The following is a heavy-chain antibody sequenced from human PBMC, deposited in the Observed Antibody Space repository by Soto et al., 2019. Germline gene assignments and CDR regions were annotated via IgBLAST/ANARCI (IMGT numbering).Heavy chain of an antibody. Sequence: VSCKASGFTFTSSSVQWVRQARGQRLEWIGWIVVGSGNTNYAQKFQERVTITRDMSTSTAYMELSSLRSEDTAVYYCAADPGTSYYYYYGMDVWGQGTTVTVSS. CDR3: AADPGTSYYYYYGMDV. CDR2: IVVGSGNT. V-gene: IGHV1-58*01. CDR1: GFTFTSSS. J-gene: IGHJ6*02. D-gene: IGHD1-7*01.